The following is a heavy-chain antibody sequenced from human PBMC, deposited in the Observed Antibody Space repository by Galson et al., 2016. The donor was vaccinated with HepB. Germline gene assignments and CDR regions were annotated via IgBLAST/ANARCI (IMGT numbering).Heavy chain of an antibody. V-gene: IGHV1-18*04. Sequence: SVKVSCKASGYTFPSYGISWVRQAPGQGLEWMEWISVYNGNTNYAQKLQGRVTMTTDTSTSTAYMELTNLRSDDTAIYYCARTIYSLYWFGPWGQGTLVTVSS. CDR1: GYTFPSYG. CDR3: ARTIYSLYWFGP. D-gene: IGHD5-12*01. CDR2: ISVYNGNT. J-gene: IGHJ5*02.